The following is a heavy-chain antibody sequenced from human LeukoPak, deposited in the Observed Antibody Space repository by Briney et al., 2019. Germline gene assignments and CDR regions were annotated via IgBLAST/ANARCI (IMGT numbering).Heavy chain of an antibody. V-gene: IGHV4-59*12. CDR1: GGSISNYY. CDR2: IYYSGAT. Sequence: SDTLSLTCTVSGGSISNYYWSWIRQPPGKGLEWIGHIYYSGATKYNPSLKSRVTISVDTSKNQFSLKLSSVTAADTAVYYCARGRGYSYGYGIDYWGQGTLVTVSS. CDR3: ARGRGYSYGYGIDY. J-gene: IGHJ4*02. D-gene: IGHD5-18*01.